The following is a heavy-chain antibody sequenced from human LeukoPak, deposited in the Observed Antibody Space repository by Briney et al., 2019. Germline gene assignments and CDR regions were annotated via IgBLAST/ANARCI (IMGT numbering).Heavy chain of an antibody. Sequence: GGSLRLSCAASGFTFRSYAMHWVRQAPGKGLEYVSAISSSGDSPYYANSVKGRFTISRDNSKNTLYLQMGSLRGDDTAVYYCARDRSGPGSSSWYKGPGAWFDPWGQRTLVTVSS. V-gene: IGHV3-64*01. CDR3: ARDRSGPGSSSWYKGPGAWFDP. J-gene: IGHJ5*02. CDR1: GFTFRSYA. CDR2: ISSSGDSP. D-gene: IGHD6-13*01.